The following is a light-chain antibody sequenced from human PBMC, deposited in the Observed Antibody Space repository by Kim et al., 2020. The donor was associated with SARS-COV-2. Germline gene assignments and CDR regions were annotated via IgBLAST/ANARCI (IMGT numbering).Light chain of an antibody. J-gene: IGKJ2*01. V-gene: IGKV3-11*01. Sequence: SPGDRAPLSCRARQSVSSYLAWYQQKPGQAPRLLIYDASNRATGIPARFSGSGSGTDFPLTISSLEPEDFAVYYCQQRSNWPPMYTFGQGTKLEI. CDR1: QSVSSY. CDR3: QQRSNWPPMYT. CDR2: DAS.